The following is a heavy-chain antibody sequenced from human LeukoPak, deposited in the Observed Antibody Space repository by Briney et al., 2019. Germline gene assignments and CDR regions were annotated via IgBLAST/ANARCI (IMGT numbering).Heavy chain of an antibody. CDR2: IWTDGGT. J-gene: IGHJ6*03. Sequence: SETLSLTCTVSGGSISSGNYYWSWLRQPAGKGLEWIGRIWTDGGTSYKPSLKSRVTISVDTSKNQFSLKLSSVTAADTAVYYCARTNRAIFGVVTATHMDVWGKGTTVTVSS. D-gene: IGHD3-3*01. V-gene: IGHV4-61*02. CDR3: ARTNRAIFGVVTATHMDV. CDR1: GGSISSGNYY.